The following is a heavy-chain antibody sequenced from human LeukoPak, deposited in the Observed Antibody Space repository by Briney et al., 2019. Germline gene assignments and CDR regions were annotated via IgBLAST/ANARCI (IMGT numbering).Heavy chain of an antibody. CDR3: AREGGRAVPGRFDQ. D-gene: IGHD6-13*01. CDR1: GINFRSSG. J-gene: IGHJ4*02. V-gene: IGHV3-30*02. Sequence: PGGSLRLSCAASGINFRSSGMHWVRQAPGKGLEWVTFIQNDGSDKYYAASVKGRFTISRDNSKNTVYPHMASLRADDTALYYCAREGGRAVPGRFDQWGQGTLVTVSS. CDR2: IQNDGSDK.